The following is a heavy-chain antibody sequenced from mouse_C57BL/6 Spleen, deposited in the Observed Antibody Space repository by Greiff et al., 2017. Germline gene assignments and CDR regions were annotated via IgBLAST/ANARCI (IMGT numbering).Heavy chain of an antibody. CDR2: IYPRSGNT. J-gene: IGHJ4*01. CDR3: ARESNYVYYYAMDY. V-gene: IGHV1-81*01. D-gene: IGHD2-5*01. Sequence: QVQLQQSGAELARPGASVKLSCKASGYTFTSYGISWVKQRTGQGLEWIGEIYPRSGNTYYNEKFKGKATLTADKSSSTAYMELRSLTSEDSAVYFCARESNYVYYYAMDYWGQGTSVTVSS. CDR1: GYTFTSYG.